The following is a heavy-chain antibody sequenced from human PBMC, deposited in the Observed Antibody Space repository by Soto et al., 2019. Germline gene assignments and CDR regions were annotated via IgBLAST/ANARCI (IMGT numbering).Heavy chain of an antibody. CDR3: EKEGDYVLWCFDL. D-gene: IGHD4-17*01. CDR2: ISGSGGST. Sequence: EVQLLESGGGLVQPGGSLRLSCAASGFTFSSYAMSWVRQAPGKGLQWVSAISGSGGSTYYADSVKGRFTISRDNSKNTMYLQMNNVNAEDTTVQYCEKEGDYVLWCFDLWGRGTLVTVSS. CDR1: GFTFSSYA. J-gene: IGHJ2*01. V-gene: IGHV3-23*01.